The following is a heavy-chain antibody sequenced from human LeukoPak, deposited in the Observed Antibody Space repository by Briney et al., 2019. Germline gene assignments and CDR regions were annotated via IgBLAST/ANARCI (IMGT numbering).Heavy chain of an antibody. V-gene: IGHV4-34*01. CDR1: GGSFSGYY. CDR2: INHSGST. CDR3: ARREYSGSYLIIDY. J-gene: IGHJ4*02. D-gene: IGHD1-26*01. Sequence: PSETLSLTCAVYGGSFSGYYWSWIRQPPGKGLEWIGGINHSGSTNYNPSLKSRVTISVDTSKNQFSLKVTSLTAADTAVYYCARREYSGSYLIIDYWGQGTLVTVSS.